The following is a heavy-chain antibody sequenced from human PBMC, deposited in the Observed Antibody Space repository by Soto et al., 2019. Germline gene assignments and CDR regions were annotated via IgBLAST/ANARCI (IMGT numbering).Heavy chain of an antibody. J-gene: IGHJ6*02. CDR1: GGSISSGGYY. D-gene: IGHD3-22*01. Sequence: PSETLSLTCTVSGGSISSGGYYWSWVRQLPGKGLEWIGYIYYSGSAYYNPSLKSRVTISVDTSKNQFSLKLSSVTAADTAVYYCARDRPLHFYDTSLNCYYYGMDVWGQGTTVTVSS. CDR2: IYYSGSA. V-gene: IGHV4-31*03. CDR3: ARDRPLHFYDTSLNCYYYGMDV.